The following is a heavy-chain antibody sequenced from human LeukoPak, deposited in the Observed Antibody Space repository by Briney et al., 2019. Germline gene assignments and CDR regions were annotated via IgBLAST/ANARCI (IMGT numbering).Heavy chain of an antibody. J-gene: IGHJ3*02. CDR3: ARGGRSAFDI. CDR2: IYYSGST. CDR1: GGSISSGGYY. Sequence: SQTLSLTCTVSGGSISSGGYYWSWIRQHPGKGLEWIGYIYYSGSTYYNPSLKSRVTISLDTSKNQFSLKLSSVTAADTAVYFCARGGRSAFDIWGPGTKVIVSS. V-gene: IGHV4-31*03.